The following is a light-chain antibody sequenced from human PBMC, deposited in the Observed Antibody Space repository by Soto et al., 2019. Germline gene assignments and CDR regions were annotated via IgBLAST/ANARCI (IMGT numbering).Light chain of an antibody. CDR2: GAS. Sequence: EIVLTQSPGTLSLSPGDRATLSCRASQSITNHYLAWYQQKSGQAPRLLVYGASSRATGTPDRFSGSVSGTDFTLTVSRLEPEDFAIYYCQQYKNWPPVTFGGGTKVEI. CDR1: QSITNHY. CDR3: QQYKNWPPVT. J-gene: IGKJ4*01. V-gene: IGKV3-20*01.